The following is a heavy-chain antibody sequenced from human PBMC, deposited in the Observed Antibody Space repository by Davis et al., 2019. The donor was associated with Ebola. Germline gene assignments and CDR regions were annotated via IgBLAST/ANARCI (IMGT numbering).Heavy chain of an antibody. CDR1: GFTLSSYW. CDR2: IKQDGSEK. CDR3: ARVAAFTIWFDP. Sequence: WGSLRLSCAASGFTLSSYWMSWVRHGPGKGLEWVANIKQDGSEKYYVDSVKGRFTISRDNAKNSLYLQMNSLRAEDTAVYYCARVAAFTIWFDPWGQGTLVTVSS. J-gene: IGHJ5*02. V-gene: IGHV3-7*01. D-gene: IGHD3-10*01.